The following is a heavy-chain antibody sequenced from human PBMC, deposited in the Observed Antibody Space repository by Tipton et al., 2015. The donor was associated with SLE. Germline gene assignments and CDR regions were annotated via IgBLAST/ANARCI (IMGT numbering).Heavy chain of an antibody. CDR1: GGSISSYY. CDR3: ASGFGVVNAFDI. CDR2: IYYSGST. D-gene: IGHD3-3*01. J-gene: IGHJ3*02. Sequence: TLSLTCTVSGGSISSYYWSWIRQPPGKGLEWIGYIYYSGSTNYNPSLKSRVTISVDTSKNQFSLKLSSVTAADTAVYYCASGFGVVNAFDIWGQGTMVTVSS. V-gene: IGHV4-59*01.